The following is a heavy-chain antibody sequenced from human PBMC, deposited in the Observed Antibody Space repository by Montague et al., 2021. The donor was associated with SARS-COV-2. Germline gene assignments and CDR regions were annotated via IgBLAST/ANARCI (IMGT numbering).Heavy chain of an antibody. Sequence: SETLSLTCTVSGGSVTSGDYYWTWIRQPPGKELEWIGYIYNTGRTNYNPSLKSRVTISMGTSKNQFSLKVDSVSAADTAVYYCAREMPACDVFDIWGQGTMVTVSS. V-gene: IGHV4-61*08. CDR1: GGSVTSGDYY. D-gene: IGHD2-2*01. CDR2: IYNTGRT. CDR3: AREMPACDVFDI. J-gene: IGHJ3*02.